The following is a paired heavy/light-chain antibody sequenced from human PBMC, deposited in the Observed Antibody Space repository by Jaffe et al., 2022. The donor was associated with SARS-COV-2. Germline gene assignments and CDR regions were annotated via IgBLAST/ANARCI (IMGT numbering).Heavy chain of an antibody. CDR1: GYSFTRYY. Sequence: QVQLVQSGAELRKPGASVEISCKASGYSFTRYYMHWVRQAPGQGLEWMGILNPTDSSTKYAQKFQGRVTMTSDTSTRTVYMELSSLRSEDTAVYYCARDLSRDSYSDFGIHRGLFDYWGQGSLVTVSS. D-gene: IGHD4-17*01. V-gene: IGHV1-46*01. CDR3: ARDLSRDSYSDFGIHRGLFDY. CDR2: LNPTDSST. J-gene: IGHJ4*02.
Light chain of an antibody. V-gene: IGKV3-11*01. Sequence: EIVLTQSPATLSLSPGERATLSCRASQSVSNYLTWYQQKPGQAPRLLIYDASNRATGIAARFSGSGSGTDFTLTISSLEPEDFAVYYCQHRSNWPPTFGQGTKVEIK. CDR2: DAS. J-gene: IGKJ1*01. CDR3: QHRSNWPPT. CDR1: QSVSNY.